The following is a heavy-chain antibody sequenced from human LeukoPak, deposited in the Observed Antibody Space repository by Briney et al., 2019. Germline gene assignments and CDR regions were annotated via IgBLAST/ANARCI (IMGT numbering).Heavy chain of an antibody. CDR2: INPNSGGT. D-gene: IGHD3-16*01. J-gene: IGHJ4*02. CDR1: GYTFTGHY. CDR3: ARDLLIPMSGPIES. V-gene: IGHV1-2*02. Sequence: ASVKVSCKASGYTFTGHYMHWVRQAPGQGLEWMGGINPNSGGTNYAQKFQGRVTMTSDTSISTAYMELNRLRSDDTAVYYCARDLLIPMSGPIESWGQGTLVTVTS.